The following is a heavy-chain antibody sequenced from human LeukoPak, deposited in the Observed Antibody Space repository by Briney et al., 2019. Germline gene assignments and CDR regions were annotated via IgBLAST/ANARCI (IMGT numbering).Heavy chain of an antibody. Sequence: GGSLRLSCAASGFTFSDYYMNWVRQAPGKGLEWVSYISSSGVTIYYADSVKGRFTISRDDAKNSLYLQMNSLRAEDTAVYYCARDKDDILTGPFDYWGQGTLVTVSS. D-gene: IGHD3-9*01. CDR2: ISSSGVTI. J-gene: IGHJ4*02. V-gene: IGHV3-11*04. CDR3: ARDKDDILTGPFDY. CDR1: GFTFSDYY.